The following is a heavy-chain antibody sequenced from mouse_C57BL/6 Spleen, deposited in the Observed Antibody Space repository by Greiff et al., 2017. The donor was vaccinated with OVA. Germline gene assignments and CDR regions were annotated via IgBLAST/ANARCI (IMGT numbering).Heavy chain of an antibody. Sequence: EVMLVESGGGLVKPGGSLKLSCAASGFTFSDYGMHWVRQAPEKGLEWVAYISSGSSTIYYADTVKGRFPISRDNAKNTLFLQMTSLRSEDTAMYYCARPPDGYYVGYAMDYWGQGTSVTVSS. J-gene: IGHJ4*01. CDR3: ARPPDGYYVGYAMDY. CDR1: GFTFSDYG. CDR2: ISSGSSTI. V-gene: IGHV5-17*01. D-gene: IGHD2-3*01.